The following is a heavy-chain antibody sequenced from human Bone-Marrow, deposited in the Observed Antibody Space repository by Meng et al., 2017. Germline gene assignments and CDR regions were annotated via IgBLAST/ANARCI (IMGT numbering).Heavy chain of an antibody. CDR2: SYYSGST. Sequence: QVQLQESGPGLVKPSQTLALTCTVSGGSISSGDYYWTWIRQPPGKGLEWIGYSYYSGSTYYNPSLNSRLTISVDTSKNQFSLTLSSVTAADTAVYYCARDLNAGGILVSWGQGTLVTVSS. D-gene: IGHD3-16*01. CDR1: GGSISSGDYY. CDR3: ARDLNAGGILVS. J-gene: IGHJ5*02. V-gene: IGHV4-30-4*01.